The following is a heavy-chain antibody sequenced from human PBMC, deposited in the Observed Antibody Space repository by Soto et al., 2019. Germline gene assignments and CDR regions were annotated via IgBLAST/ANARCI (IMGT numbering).Heavy chain of an antibody. CDR1: GFTFSSYG. J-gene: IGHJ4*02. D-gene: IGHD1-1*01. CDR3: AKDLAGTTLDY. CDR2: ISYDGSNN. V-gene: IGHV3-30*18. Sequence: QVQLVESGGGVVQPGRSLRLSCAASGFTFSSYGMHWVRQAPGKGLEWVTVISYDGSNNYYADSVKGRFTTSRDNSKNTLYLQMTCLSAEDTAVYYCAKDLAGTTLDYWGQGTMVTVSS.